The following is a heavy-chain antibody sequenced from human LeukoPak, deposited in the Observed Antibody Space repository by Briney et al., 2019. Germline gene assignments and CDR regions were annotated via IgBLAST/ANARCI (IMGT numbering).Heavy chain of an antibody. CDR2: IYSSGST. V-gene: IGHV4-59*08. J-gene: IGHJ4*02. Sequence: SETLSLTCTVSGGSIGGYYWTWIRQPPGKGLEWIGYIYSSGSTNYNPSLKSRVTISVDTSKNQFSLRLSSVTAADTAVYYCARHRYTSSSSYFDCWGQGTLVTVSS. CDR1: GGSIGGYY. CDR3: ARHRYTSSSSYFDC. D-gene: IGHD6-6*01.